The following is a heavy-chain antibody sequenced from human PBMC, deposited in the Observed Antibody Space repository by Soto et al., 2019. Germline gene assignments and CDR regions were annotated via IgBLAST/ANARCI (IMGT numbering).Heavy chain of an antibody. D-gene: IGHD1-26*01. J-gene: IGHJ4*02. Sequence: QVQLQESGPGLVKPSGTLSLTCAVSGGSISSSNWWSWVRQPPGKGLEWIGEIYHSGSTNYNPSPKPRVTTSVDKCKNQFALKLSSVTDANTAVYYCARSGSYGGGYFDYWGQGTLVPVSS. CDR1: GGSISSSNW. CDR3: ARSGSYGGGYFDY. V-gene: IGHV4-4*02. CDR2: IYHSGST.